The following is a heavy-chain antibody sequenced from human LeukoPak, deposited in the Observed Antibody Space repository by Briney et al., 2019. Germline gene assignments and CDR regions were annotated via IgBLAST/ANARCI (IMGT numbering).Heavy chain of an antibody. J-gene: IGHJ3*02. CDR3: ARQSSSWYSGAFDI. CDR1: GGSISSYY. V-gene: IGHV4-59*01. Sequence: SETLSLTCTVSGGSISSYYWSWIRQPPGKGLEWIGYIYYSGSTNYNPSLKSRVTISVDTSKNQFSLKLSSVTAADTAVYYCARQSSSWYSGAFDIWGQGTMVTVSS. CDR2: IYYSGST. D-gene: IGHD6-13*01.